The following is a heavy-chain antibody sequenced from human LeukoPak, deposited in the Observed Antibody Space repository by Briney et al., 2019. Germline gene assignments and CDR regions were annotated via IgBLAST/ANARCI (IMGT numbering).Heavy chain of an antibody. CDR3: ARVVSLWFGELGSIDY. CDR2: TYYRSKWYN. CDR1: GDSVSSNSAA. J-gene: IGHJ4*02. Sequence: SQTLSLTCAISGDSVSSNSAAWNWIRQSPSRGLEWLGRTYYRSKWYNDYAVSVKSRITINPDTSKNQFSLQLNSVTPEDTAVYYCARVVSLWFGELGSIDYWGQGTLVTVSS. V-gene: IGHV6-1*01. D-gene: IGHD3-10*01.